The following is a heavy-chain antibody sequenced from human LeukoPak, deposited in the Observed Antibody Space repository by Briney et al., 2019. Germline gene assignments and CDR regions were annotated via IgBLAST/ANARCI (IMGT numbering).Heavy chain of an antibody. CDR3: AKDRGYSYGYPDAFDI. CDR1: GLTFDDYA. V-gene: IGHV3-9*01. J-gene: IGHJ3*02. Sequence: GGSLRLSCAASGLTFDDYAMHWVRQAAGKGLEWVSGISWNSGSIGYADSVKGRFTISRDNAKNSLYLQMNSLRAEDTALYYCAKDRGYSYGYPDAFDIWGQGTMVTVSS. D-gene: IGHD5-18*01. CDR2: ISWNSGSI.